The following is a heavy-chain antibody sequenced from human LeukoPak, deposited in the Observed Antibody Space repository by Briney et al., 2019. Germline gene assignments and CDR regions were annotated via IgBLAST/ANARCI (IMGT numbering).Heavy chain of an antibody. J-gene: IGHJ6*03. Sequence: PGGSLRLSCAASGFTFSSYAMSWVRQAPGKGLEWVSAISGSGGSTYYADSVKGRFTISRDNSKNTLYLQMNSLRAEDTAAYYCAKVAQYQLLYNYYYMDVWGKGTTVTVSS. V-gene: IGHV3-23*01. D-gene: IGHD2-2*02. CDR1: GFTFSSYA. CDR2: ISGSGGST. CDR3: AKVAQYQLLYNYYYMDV.